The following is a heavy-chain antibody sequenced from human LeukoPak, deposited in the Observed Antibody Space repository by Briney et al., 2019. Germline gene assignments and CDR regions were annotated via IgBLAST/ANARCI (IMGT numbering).Heavy chain of an antibody. J-gene: IGHJ4*02. CDR3: ARATSTTVTTLFDY. Sequence: GGSLRLSCAASGFTCSDYYMSWIRQAPGKGLEWVSYISSSGNTIYYADSVKGRFTISRDNAKNSLYLQMNSLRAEDTAVYYCARATSTTVTTLFDYWGQGTLVTVSS. D-gene: IGHD4-17*01. CDR2: ISSSGNTI. V-gene: IGHV3-11*04. CDR1: GFTCSDYY.